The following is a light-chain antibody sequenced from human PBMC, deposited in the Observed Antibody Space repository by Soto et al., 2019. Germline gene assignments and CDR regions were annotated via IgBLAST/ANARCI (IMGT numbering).Light chain of an antibody. CDR1: QSVNTN. CDR3: QHYNSYSEA. CDR2: GAS. Sequence: VMTQSASTLSVSPGERATLSCRASQSVNTNFAWYQQKPGQAPRLLIYGASTRATGIPARFSGSGSGTEFTLTISSLQSEDFATYYCQHYNSYSEAFGQGTKVDIK. V-gene: IGKV3-15*01. J-gene: IGKJ1*01.